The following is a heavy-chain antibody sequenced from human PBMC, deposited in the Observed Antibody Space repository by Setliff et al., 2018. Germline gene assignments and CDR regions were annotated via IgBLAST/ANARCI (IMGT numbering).Heavy chain of an antibody. CDR1: GFSFSTFG. D-gene: IGHD6-13*01. CDR2: ISTNTGNP. J-gene: IGHJ4*02. V-gene: IGHV7-4-1*02. CDR3: ATGSLVAAGTGH. Sequence: GASVKVSCKTSGFSFSTFGFSWVRQAPGQGLEWMGWISTNTGNPTYAQGFTGRFVFSLDTSVSTAYLQISSLKAEDTALYYCATGSLVAAGTGHWGQGTLVTVSS.